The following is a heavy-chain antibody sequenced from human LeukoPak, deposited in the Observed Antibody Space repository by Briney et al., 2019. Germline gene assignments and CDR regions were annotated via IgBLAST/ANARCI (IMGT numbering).Heavy chain of an antibody. CDR2: INPNSGGT. CDR1: GYTFTSYY. CDR3: ARGPSYDYVWGSYRFDY. V-gene: IGHV1-2*02. J-gene: IGHJ4*02. D-gene: IGHD3-16*02. Sequence: ASVKVSCKASGYTFTSYYMHWVRQAPGQGLEWMGWINPNSGGTNYAQKFQGRVTMTRDTSISTAYMELSRLRSDDTAVYYCARGPSYDYVWGSYRFDYWGQGTLVTVSS.